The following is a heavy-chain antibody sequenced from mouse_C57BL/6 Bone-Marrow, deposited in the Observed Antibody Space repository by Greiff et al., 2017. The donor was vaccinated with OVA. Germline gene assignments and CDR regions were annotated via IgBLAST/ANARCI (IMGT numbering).Heavy chain of an antibody. V-gene: IGHV5-6*02. Sequence: EVMLVESGGDLVKPGGSLKLSCAASGFTFSSYGMSWVRQTPDKRLEWVATISSGGSYTYYPDSVKGRFTISRDNAKNTLYLQMSSLKSEDTAMYYCARRLPNHLDYWGQGTTRTVSS. D-gene: IGHD5-5*01. CDR3: ARRLPNHLDY. J-gene: IGHJ2*01. CDR2: ISSGGSYT. CDR1: GFTFSSYG.